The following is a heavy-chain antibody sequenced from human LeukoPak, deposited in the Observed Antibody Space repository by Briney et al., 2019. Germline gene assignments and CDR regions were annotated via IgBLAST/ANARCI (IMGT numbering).Heavy chain of an antibody. V-gene: IGHV4-59*01. CDR2: IYYSGST. J-gene: IGHJ3*02. Sequence: PSETLSLTCTVSSGSIRSYYWSWIRQPPGKGLEWIGYIYYSGSTNYNPSLKSRVTISVDTSKNQFSLKLSSVTAADTAVYYCARGKTYYDISKDAFDIWGQGTMVTVSS. D-gene: IGHD3-22*01. CDR3: ARGKTYYDISKDAFDI. CDR1: SGSIRSYY.